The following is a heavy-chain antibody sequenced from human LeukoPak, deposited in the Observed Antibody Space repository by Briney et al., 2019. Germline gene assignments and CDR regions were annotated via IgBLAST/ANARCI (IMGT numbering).Heavy chain of an antibody. CDR3: AREAVMPVAPNTIGTSGRPLYEYYGLDV. D-gene: IGHD3-16*01. CDR2: IRYDGSNK. Sequence: GGSLRLSCAASGFTFSTYGMPWVRQAPGQGPEWVALIRYDGSNKYYADSVKGRFTISRDNSKNTLFLQMNSLRSEDTAVYYCAREAVMPVAPNTIGTSGRPLYEYYGLDVWGQGTTVIVSS. V-gene: IGHV3-30*02. J-gene: IGHJ6*02. CDR1: GFTFSTYG.